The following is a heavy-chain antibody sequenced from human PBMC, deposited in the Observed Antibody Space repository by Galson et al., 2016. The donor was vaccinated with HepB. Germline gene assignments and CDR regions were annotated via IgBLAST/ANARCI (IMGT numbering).Heavy chain of an antibody. CDR1: GYSISSSNW. J-gene: IGHJ3*02. V-gene: IGHV4-4*02. D-gene: IGHD2-15*01. CDR3: VRDVGTDAFDI. Sequence: LSLTCAISGYSISSSNWWSWVRRPPGKGLEWIGEIFHTGRTNYNPSLKSRVTMSIDKSNNHFSLKLSSVTAADTAVIYCVRDVGTDAFDIWGRGTMVTVSS. CDR2: IFHTGRT.